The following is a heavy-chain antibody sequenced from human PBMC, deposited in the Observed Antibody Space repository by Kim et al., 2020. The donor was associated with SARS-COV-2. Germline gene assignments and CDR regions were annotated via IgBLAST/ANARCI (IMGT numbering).Heavy chain of an antibody. J-gene: IGHJ3*02. V-gene: IGHV3-7*01. D-gene: IGHD2-21*02. Sequence: YYVDSGKGRFTISRDNAKNSLYLQLNSLRAEDTAVYYCARDRDPYDAFDIWGQGTMVTVSS. CDR3: ARDRDPYDAFDI.